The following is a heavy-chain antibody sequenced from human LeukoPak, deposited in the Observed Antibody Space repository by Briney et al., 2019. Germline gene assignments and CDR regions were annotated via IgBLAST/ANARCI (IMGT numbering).Heavy chain of an antibody. J-gene: IGHJ6*03. CDR1: GFTFSSYP. CDR3: ARVGYSYVINDWSRTGLGAYPTKYYYHMDV. Sequence: GGSLRLSCAASGFTFSSYPMTWVRQAPGKGLEWVSSISGDGRSTYYADSVKGRFTISRDNSKNTPYLQMNSLRAEDTAVYFCARVGYSYVINDWSRTGLGAYPTKYYYHMDVWDKGTTVTVSS. V-gene: IGHV3-23*01. D-gene: IGHD5-18*01. CDR2: ISGDGRST.